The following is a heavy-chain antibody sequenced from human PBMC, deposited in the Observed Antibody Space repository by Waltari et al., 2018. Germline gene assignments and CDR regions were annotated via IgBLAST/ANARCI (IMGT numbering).Heavy chain of an antibody. V-gene: IGHV3-7*01. D-gene: IGHD1-26*01. J-gene: IGHJ4*02. CDR1: GLPLRSYW. CDR3: ARDWEGDSPNFDY. CDR2: IKQDGSKE. Sequence: EVQLVESGGGLVQPGGSLRLSCVASGLPLRSYWMRWVRQAPGKGLEWVADIKQDGSKEYYMESVRGRFTISRDNGKKSVYLQMNRLRVEDTAVYYCARDWEGDSPNFDYWGQGTQVTVSS.